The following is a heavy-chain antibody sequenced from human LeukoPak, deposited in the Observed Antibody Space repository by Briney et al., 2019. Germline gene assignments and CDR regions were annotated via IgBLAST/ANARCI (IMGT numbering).Heavy chain of an antibody. CDR2: IYYSGST. J-gene: IGHJ6*03. D-gene: IGHD6-13*01. CDR3: ASTKVTGYSSSWSYYYYMDV. V-gene: IGHV4-39*01. Sequence: PSETLSLTCTVSGGSISSSSYYWGWIRQPPGKGLEWIGSIYYSGSTYYNPSLKSRVTISVDTSKNQFSLKLSSVTAADTAVYYCASTKVTGYSSSWSYYYYMDVWGKGTTVTVSS. CDR1: GGSISSSSYY.